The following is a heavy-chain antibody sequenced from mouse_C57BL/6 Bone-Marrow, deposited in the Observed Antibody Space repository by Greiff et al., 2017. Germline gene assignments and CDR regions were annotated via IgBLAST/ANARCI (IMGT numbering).Heavy chain of an antibody. D-gene: IGHD2-4*01. J-gene: IGHJ3*01. CDR3: ARHTMITAWFAY. V-gene: IGHV5-6*01. CDR1: GFTFSSYG. Sequence: EVKLVESGGDLVKPGGSLKLSCAASGFTFSSYGMSCVRQTPDKRLEWVATISSGGSYTYYPDSVKGRFTISRDNAKNTLYLQMSSLKSEDTAMYYCARHTMITAWFAYWGQGTLVTVSA. CDR2: ISSGGSYT.